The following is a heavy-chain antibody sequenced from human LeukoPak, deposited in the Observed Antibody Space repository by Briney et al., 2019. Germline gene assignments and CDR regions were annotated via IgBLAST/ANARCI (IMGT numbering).Heavy chain of an antibody. J-gene: IGHJ4*02. Sequence: SVKVSCKASGYTFTINHIHWVRQAPGQGLEWMGVINPSGDSTTYAQNFQGRVTMTRDTSTSTVYMELRSPRSEDTAIYYCAKLATSDTGETYWGQGTLVTVSS. CDR2: INPSGDST. CDR1: GYTFTINH. CDR3: AKLATSDTGETY. V-gene: IGHV1-46*01. D-gene: IGHD3-16*01.